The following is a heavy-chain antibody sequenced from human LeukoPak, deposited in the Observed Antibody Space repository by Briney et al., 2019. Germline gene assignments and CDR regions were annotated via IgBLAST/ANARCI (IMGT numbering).Heavy chain of an antibody. J-gene: IGHJ2*01. D-gene: IGHD6-19*01. CDR3: ASLIAVAGTAHPDWYFDL. CDR1: GGSISSYY. V-gene: IGHV4-59*01. CDR2: IYYSGST. Sequence: SETLSLTCTVSGGSISSYYWSWIRQPPGKGLEWIGYIYYSGSTNYNPSLKSRVTISVDTSKNQFSLKLSSVTAADTAVYYCASLIAVAGTAHPDWYFDLWGRGPLVTVSS.